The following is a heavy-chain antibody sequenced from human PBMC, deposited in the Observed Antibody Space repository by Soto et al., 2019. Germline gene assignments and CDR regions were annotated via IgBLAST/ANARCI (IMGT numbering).Heavy chain of an antibody. Sequence: SGKVSCEASGGTFSSYAISWVRQAPGQGLEWMGGIIPIFGTANYAQKFQGRATITADDSTSTAYMELSSLRSEDTAVYYCAREYYYDSSGYRTYYFDYWGQGTLVTVSS. J-gene: IGHJ4*02. CDR1: GGTFSSYA. D-gene: IGHD3-22*01. CDR2: IIPIFGTA. V-gene: IGHV1-69*13. CDR3: AREYYYDSSGYRTYYFDY.